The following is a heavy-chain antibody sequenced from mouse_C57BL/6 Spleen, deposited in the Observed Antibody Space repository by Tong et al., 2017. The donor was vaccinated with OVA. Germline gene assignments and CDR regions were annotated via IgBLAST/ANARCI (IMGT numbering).Heavy chain of an antibody. CDR2: IYPRSGNT. J-gene: IGHJ4*01. V-gene: IGHV1-81*01. Sequence: VQLQESGPELVKPGASVKISCKASGYTFTSYWMHWVKQRPGQGLEWIGEIYPRSGNTYYNEKFKGKATLTADKSSSTAYMELRSLTSEDSAVYFCAKPYGSSNSYAMDYTGQVTPLTV. CDR1: GYTFTSYW. CDR3: AKPYGSSNSYAMDY. D-gene: IGHD1-1*01.